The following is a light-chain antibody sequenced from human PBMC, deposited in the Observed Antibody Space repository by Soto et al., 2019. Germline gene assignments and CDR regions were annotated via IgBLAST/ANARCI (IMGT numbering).Light chain of an antibody. V-gene: IGLV2-23*01. CDR3: CSYANTTTV. Sequence: QSALTQPASVSGSPGQSITISCTGVSSDVGGYYLVSWYQHHSGKAPKLMIYEGSKRPSGVSNRFSGSKSDNTASLTISGLQAEGEADYYCCSYANTTTVFGGGTKVTVL. J-gene: IGLJ3*02. CDR2: EGS. CDR1: SSDVGGYYL.